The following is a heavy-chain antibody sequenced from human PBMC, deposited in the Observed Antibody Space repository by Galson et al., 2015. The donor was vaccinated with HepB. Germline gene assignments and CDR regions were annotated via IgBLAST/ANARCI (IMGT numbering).Heavy chain of an antibody. J-gene: IGHJ6*02. CDR3: ARLITMVRGVIMLVGVDV. Sequence: SLRLSCAASGFTVSRNYMSWVRQAPGKGLEWVSVIYSGGSTYYADSVKGRFTISRDNSKSTLYLQMNSLRVEDTAVYYCARLITMVRGVIMLVGVDVWGQGTTVTVSS. V-gene: IGHV3-66*04. D-gene: IGHD3-10*01. CDR2: IYSGGST. CDR1: GFTVSRNY.